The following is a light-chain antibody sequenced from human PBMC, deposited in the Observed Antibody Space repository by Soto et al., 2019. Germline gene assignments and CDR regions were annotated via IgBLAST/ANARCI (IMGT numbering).Light chain of an antibody. J-gene: IGKJ5*01. CDR1: QSVSSN. CDR2: GAS. Sequence: EIVMTQSPATLSVSPGERATLSCRASQSVSSNLAWYQQKPGQAPRLLIHGASTRATGIPARFSGSGSGTGFTLTISSLQSEDFAVYYCQQYYNWPPGTFGQGTLLDFK. CDR3: QQYYNWPPGT. V-gene: IGKV3D-15*01.